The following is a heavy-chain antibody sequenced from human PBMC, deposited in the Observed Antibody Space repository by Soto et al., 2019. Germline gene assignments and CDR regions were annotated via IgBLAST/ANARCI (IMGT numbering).Heavy chain of an antibody. J-gene: IGHJ4*02. Sequence: GGTLRLSCAVSRFTLSSSAMHWVRQAPGKGPEWVAIISYDGNDKYYADSVEGRFTISRDNSKNSLFLQMSSLRPDDTALYYCAKDNPSIAYWGQGTLGTGSS. CDR3: AKDNPSIAY. CDR1: RFTLSSSA. D-gene: IGHD3-16*02. V-gene: IGHV3-30*18. CDR2: ISYDGNDK.